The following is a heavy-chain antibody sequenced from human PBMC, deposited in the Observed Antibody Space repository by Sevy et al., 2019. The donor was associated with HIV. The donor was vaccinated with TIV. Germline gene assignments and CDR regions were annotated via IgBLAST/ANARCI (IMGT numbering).Heavy chain of an antibody. D-gene: IGHD6-13*01. Sequence: ASVKVSCKASGFTFTSSAMQWVRQARGQRLEWIGWIVVGSGNTNYAQKFQERVTITRDMSTSTAYMELSSLRSEDTAVYYCATAQSRSSLRTFDYWGQGTLVTVSS. J-gene: IGHJ4*02. CDR3: ATAQSRSSLRTFDY. CDR1: GFTFTSSA. CDR2: IVVGSGNT. V-gene: IGHV1-58*02.